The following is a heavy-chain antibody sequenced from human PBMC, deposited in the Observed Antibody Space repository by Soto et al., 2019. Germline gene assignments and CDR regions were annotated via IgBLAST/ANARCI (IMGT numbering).Heavy chain of an antibody. CDR1: GGSISSYY. J-gene: IGHJ6*03. CDR2: IYYSGST. V-gene: IGHV4-59*01. Sequence: QVQLQESGPGLVKPSETLSLTCTVSGGSISSYYWSWIRQPPGKGLEWIGYIYYSGSTNYNPSLKDRVTLSVGPSKNQFPLKPGSVTAADTAGYYWARGRPQKGGYCSSNSCYSYYYYYMDGRGKGTTVTVSS. CDR3: ARGRPQKGGYCSSNSCYSYYYYYMDG. D-gene: IGHD2-2*01.